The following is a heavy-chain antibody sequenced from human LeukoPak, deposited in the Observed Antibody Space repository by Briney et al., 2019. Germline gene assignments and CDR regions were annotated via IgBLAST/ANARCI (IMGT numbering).Heavy chain of an antibody. D-gene: IGHD1-7*01. V-gene: IGHV4-4*09. CDR3: ARHGITGTTDYFDY. CDR2: IYTSGST. Sequence: SETPSLTCTVSGGSISSYYWSWIRQPPGKGLEWIGYIYTSGSTNYNPSLKSRVTISVDTSKNQFSLKLSSVTAADTAVYYCARHGITGTTDYFDYWGQGTLVTVSS. CDR1: GGSISSYY. J-gene: IGHJ4*02.